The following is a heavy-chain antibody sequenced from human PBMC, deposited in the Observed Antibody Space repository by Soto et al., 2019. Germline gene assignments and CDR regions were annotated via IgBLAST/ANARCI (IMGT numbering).Heavy chain of an antibody. Sequence: LSLTCTVSGGSISSYYWSWLRQPPGKGLEWVGRTRNKANSYTTEYAASVKGRFTISRDDSKNSLYLQMNSLKTEDTAVYYCARAAPDYYDSSAYYSYWGQGTLVTVSP. V-gene: IGHV3-72*01. CDR1: GGSISSYY. D-gene: IGHD3-22*01. CDR2: TRNKANSYTT. CDR3: ARAAPDYYDSSAYYSY. J-gene: IGHJ4*02.